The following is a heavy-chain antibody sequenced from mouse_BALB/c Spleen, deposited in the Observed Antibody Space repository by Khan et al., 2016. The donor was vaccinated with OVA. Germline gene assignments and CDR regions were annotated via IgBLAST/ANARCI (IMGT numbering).Heavy chain of an antibody. Sequence: EVQLQESGPGLVKPSQSLSLTCTVTGYPITSDYAWNWIRQFPGNKLEWMGFISYSGNTKYNPSLKSRFSITRDTSKNQFFLQLNSVTTEDTATYYCARVYGGDFDYWGQGTSLTVSS. CDR3: ARVYGGDFDY. CDR1: GYPITSDYA. D-gene: IGHD1-1*01. V-gene: IGHV3-2*02. J-gene: IGHJ2*02. CDR2: ISYSGNT.